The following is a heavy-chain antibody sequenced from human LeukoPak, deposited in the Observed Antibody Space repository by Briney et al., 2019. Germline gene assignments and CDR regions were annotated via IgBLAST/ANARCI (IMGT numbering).Heavy chain of an antibody. CDR1: GFTSSSYG. J-gene: IGHJ4*02. CDR3: VRDRGKDYFDS. CDR2: ISYDGSNK. D-gene: IGHD4-23*01. Sequence: PGGSLRLSCAASGFTSSSYGIHWVRQAPGKGLEWVAVISYDGSNKYYADSVKGRFTISRDNSKNTLYLQMNSLRAEDTAVYYCVRDRGKDYFDSWGQGTQVTVSS. V-gene: IGHV3-30*03.